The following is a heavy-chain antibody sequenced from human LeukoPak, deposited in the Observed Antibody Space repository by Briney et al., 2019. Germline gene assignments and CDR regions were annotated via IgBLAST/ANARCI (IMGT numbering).Heavy chain of an antibody. J-gene: IGHJ4*02. V-gene: IGHV4-4*09. D-gene: IGHD2-21*01. Sequence: SETLSLSCTVSGGALSRYYWSWIRQPPGQGLEWIGYIYRSGTTKYNPSIKSRATISVATSKNQLSLQLSPSSAAYTAVYYCARRMTGPQLSEHAAYYFDRSGEATLVT. CDR1: GGALSRYY. CDR3: ARRMTGPQLSEHAAYYFDR. CDR2: IYRSGTT.